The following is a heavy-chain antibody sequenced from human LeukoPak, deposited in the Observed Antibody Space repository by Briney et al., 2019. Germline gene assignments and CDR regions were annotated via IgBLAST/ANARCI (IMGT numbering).Heavy chain of an antibody. J-gene: IGHJ4*02. Sequence: SETLSLTCTVSGGSISSYYWSWIRQPPGKGLEWIGYIYYSGSTNYNPSLQSRVTISVDTSKNQSSLKVSSVTAADMGVYYCARQRCSTTNCYLFDYWGQGTLVTVSS. CDR3: ARQRCSTTNCYLFDY. D-gene: IGHD2-2*01. CDR2: IYYSGST. V-gene: IGHV4-59*08. CDR1: GGSISSYY.